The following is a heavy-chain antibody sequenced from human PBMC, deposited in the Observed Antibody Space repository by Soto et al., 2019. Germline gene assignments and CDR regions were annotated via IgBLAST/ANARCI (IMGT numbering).Heavy chain of an antibody. CDR1: GYTFTNYG. Sequence: QVQLVQSGAEVKKPGASVKVSCKASGYTFTNYGFSWVRQAPGQGLEWMGWISGYNGNTNYAERLRGRVTRTKDTATRTAYVEWKGWRNDDTPVYHCAREGPRVYWGQEPPATFSP. V-gene: IGHV1-18*01. CDR3: AREGPRVY. CDR2: ISGYNGNT. J-gene: IGHJ4*02.